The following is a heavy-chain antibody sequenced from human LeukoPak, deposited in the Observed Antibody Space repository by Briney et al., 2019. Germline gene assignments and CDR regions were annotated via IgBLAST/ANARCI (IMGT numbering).Heavy chain of an antibody. CDR2: INHSGST. J-gene: IGHJ6*02. Sequence: PSETLSLTCAVYGGSFSGYYWSWIRQPPGKGLEWIGEINHSGSTNYNPSLKSRVTISVDTSKNQFSLKLSSVTAADTAVYYCASTSSYDFWSGYYPRYYYYGMDVWGQGTTVTVSS. D-gene: IGHD3-3*01. CDR1: GGSFSGYY. CDR3: ASTSSYDFWSGYYPRYYYYGMDV. V-gene: IGHV4-34*01.